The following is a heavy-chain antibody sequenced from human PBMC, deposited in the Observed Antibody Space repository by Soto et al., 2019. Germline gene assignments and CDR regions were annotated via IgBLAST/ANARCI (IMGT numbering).Heavy chain of an antibody. CDR1: GGTFSSYA. CDR3: AREDCSSTSCYTGNWFDP. V-gene: IGHV1-69*13. CDR2: IIPIFGTA. D-gene: IGHD2-2*02. Sequence: SVKVSCKASGGTFSSYAISWARQAPGQGLEWMGGIIPIFGTANYAQKFQGRVTITADESTSTAYMELSSLRSEDTAVYYCAREDCSSTSCYTGNWFDPWGQGTLVTVSS. J-gene: IGHJ5*02.